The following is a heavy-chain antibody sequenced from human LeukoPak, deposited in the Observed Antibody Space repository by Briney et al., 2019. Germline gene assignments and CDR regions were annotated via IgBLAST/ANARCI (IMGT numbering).Heavy chain of an antibody. CDR2: IYYSGST. Sequence: PSETLSLTCAVYGGSFSGYYWSWIRQPPGKGLEWIGDIYYSGSTNYNPSLKSRVTISVDTSKNQFSLKLSSVTAADTAVYYCARDHGMAYYDILTGYGSYGMDVWGQGTTVTVSS. D-gene: IGHD3-9*01. CDR3: ARDHGMAYYDILTGYGSYGMDV. V-gene: IGHV4-59*01. J-gene: IGHJ6*02. CDR1: GGSFSGYY.